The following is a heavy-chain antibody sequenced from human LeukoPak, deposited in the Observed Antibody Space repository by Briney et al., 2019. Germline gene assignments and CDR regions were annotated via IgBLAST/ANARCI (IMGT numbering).Heavy chain of an antibody. CDR3: ARGPYYDFWSGYPYYYYYYMDV. D-gene: IGHD3-3*01. V-gene: IGHV1-69*13. CDR1: GGTFSSYA. J-gene: IGHJ6*03. Sequence: GASVKVSCKASGGTFSSYAISWVRQAPGQGLDWMGGIIPIFGTANYAQKFQGRVTITADESTSTAYMELSSLRSEDTAVYYCARGPYYDFWSGYPYYYYYYMDVWGKGTTVTVSS. CDR2: IIPIFGTA.